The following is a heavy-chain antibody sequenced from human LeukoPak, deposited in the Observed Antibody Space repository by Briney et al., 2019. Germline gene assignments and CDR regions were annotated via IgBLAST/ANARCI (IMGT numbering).Heavy chain of an antibody. D-gene: IGHD6-13*01. J-gene: IGHJ5*02. Sequence: SQTLSLTCTVSGGFISSGSYYWSWIRQPAGKGLEWIGRIYPSGTTNYNPSLKSRVTISVDTSKNQFSLKLSSVTAADTAVYYCARSTIAAAGIRWFDPWGQGTLVTVSS. CDR2: IYPSGTT. V-gene: IGHV4-61*02. CDR3: ARSTIAAAGIRWFDP. CDR1: GGFISSGSYY.